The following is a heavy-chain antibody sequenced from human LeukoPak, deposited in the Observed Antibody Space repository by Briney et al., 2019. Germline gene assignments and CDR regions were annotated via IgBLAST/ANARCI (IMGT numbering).Heavy chain of an antibody. CDR1: GFTFSSYA. D-gene: IGHD2-15*01. CDR2: VSISGGST. CDR3: AKQVGYCSDGNCYFDY. Sequence: PGGSLRLSCVASGFTFSSYAMSWVRQAPGKGLEWVSAVSISGGSTYDKDSVKGRFTISRDNSKNMLYLQMNSLRAEDTAVYYCAKQVGYCSDGNCYFDYWGQGALVTVSS. V-gene: IGHV3-23*01. J-gene: IGHJ4*02.